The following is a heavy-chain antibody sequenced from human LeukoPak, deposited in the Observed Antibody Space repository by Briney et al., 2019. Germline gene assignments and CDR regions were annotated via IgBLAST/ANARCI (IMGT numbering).Heavy chain of an antibody. CDR3: ARRSSSTGWSFDY. CDR2: IYSSGST. J-gene: IGHJ4*02. V-gene: IGHV4-59*08. D-gene: IGHD6-19*01. Sequence: PSETLSLTCTVSGGSISSYYWTWIRQPPGKGLEWIGQIYSSGSTNYNPSLKSRVTISVDTSKNQFSLELNSVTAADTALYHCARRSSSTGWSFDYWGQGTLVAVSS. CDR1: GGSISSYY.